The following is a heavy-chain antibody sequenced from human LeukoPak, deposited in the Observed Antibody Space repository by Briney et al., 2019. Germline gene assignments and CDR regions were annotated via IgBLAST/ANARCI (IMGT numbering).Heavy chain of an antibody. D-gene: IGHD3-22*01. CDR1: GGTFSSYA. CDR2: IIPILGIA. V-gene: IGHV1-69*10. J-gene: IGHJ6*02. Sequence: ASVKVSCKASGGTFSSYAISWVRQAPGQGLEWMGGIIPILGIANYAQKFQGRVTITADESTSTAYMELSSLRSEDTAVYYCARPYDSSGYINGMDVWGQGTTVTVSS. CDR3: ARPYDSSGYINGMDV.